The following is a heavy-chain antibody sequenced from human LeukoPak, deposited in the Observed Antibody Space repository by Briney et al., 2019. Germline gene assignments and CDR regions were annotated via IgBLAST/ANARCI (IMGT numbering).Heavy chain of an antibody. J-gene: IGHJ6*03. Sequence: PSETLSLTCTVSGGSISSGDYYWSWIRQPPGKGLEWIGYTYYSGSTYYNPSLKSRVTISVDTSKNQFSLKLSSVTAADTAVYYCARGVVGYYMDVWGKGTTVTVSS. CDR1: GGSISSGDYY. V-gene: IGHV4-30-4*08. CDR2: TYYSGST. CDR3: ARGVVGYYMDV.